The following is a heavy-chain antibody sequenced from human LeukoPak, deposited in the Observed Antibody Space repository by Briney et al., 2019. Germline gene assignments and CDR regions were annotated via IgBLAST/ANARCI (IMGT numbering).Heavy chain of an antibody. V-gene: IGHV3-23*01. Sequence: GGSLRLSCAASGFTFNNYAMSWVRQAPGKGLEWVSAISGSDAGTYYADSVKGRFTISRDNSKNTLYLQMNSLRAEDTAVYYCAKASRYDYVWGSYRYTPYYFDYWGQGTLVTVSS. CDR3: AKASRYDYVWGSYRYTPYYFDY. CDR1: GFTFNNYA. D-gene: IGHD3-16*02. CDR2: ISGSDAGT. J-gene: IGHJ4*02.